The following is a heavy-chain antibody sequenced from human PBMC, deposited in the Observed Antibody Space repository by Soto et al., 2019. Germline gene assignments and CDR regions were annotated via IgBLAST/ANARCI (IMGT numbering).Heavy chain of an antibody. D-gene: IGHD2-15*01. V-gene: IGHV1-46*01. CDR3: ARDLRAANY. CDR2: INPNGGST. Sequence: QVQLVQSGAEVKKPGASVKLSCKASGYTFTSSYVHWVRQAPGQGLEWVAIINPNGGSTNYAQEFQGRVTGTRDTSTSTVFMELSSLHSDDTAVYYCARDLRAANYWGQGTLVTVSS. J-gene: IGHJ4*02. CDR1: GYTFTSSY.